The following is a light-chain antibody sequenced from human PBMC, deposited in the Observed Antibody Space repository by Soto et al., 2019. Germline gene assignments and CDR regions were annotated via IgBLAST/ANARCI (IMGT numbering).Light chain of an antibody. Sequence: QSVLTQPPSVSAAPGQKVSISCSGSSSNIGNNYVSWYQQLPGTAPKLLIYDNTKRPSGIPDRFSASKSGTSATLGIAGLQTGDEADYYCGTWDTTLSAVIFGGGTKVTVL. V-gene: IGLV1-51*01. J-gene: IGLJ2*01. CDR2: DNT. CDR1: SSNIGNNY. CDR3: GTWDTTLSAVI.